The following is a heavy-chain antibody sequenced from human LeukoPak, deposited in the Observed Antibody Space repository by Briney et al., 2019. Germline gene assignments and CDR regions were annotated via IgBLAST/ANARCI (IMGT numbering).Heavy chain of an antibody. CDR1: GGSISPYY. D-gene: IGHD1-26*01. Sequence: PPETLSPTCTVSGGSISPYYWSWIRQPPGKGLEWIGHIYYSGTTSYNPSLKSRVTISLDTSKNQFSLKLTSVTAADTAVYYCARGRGSSSGSYSYWGEGTLVTVSS. J-gene: IGHJ4*02. CDR2: IYYSGTT. CDR3: ARGRGSSSGSYSY. V-gene: IGHV4-59*01.